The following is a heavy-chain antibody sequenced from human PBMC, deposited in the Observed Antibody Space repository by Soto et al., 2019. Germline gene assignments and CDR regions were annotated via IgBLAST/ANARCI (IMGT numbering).Heavy chain of an antibody. Sequence: ASVKVSFKASGYTFTSYAMHWLRQAPGQRLEWMGWINAGNGNTKYSQKFQGRVTITRDTSASTAYMELSSLRSEDTAVYYCARDTYSSGWYMVWFDPWGQGTLVTVSS. CDR1: GYTFTSYA. V-gene: IGHV1-3*01. D-gene: IGHD6-19*01. CDR3: ARDTYSSGWYMVWFDP. CDR2: INAGNGNT. J-gene: IGHJ5*02.